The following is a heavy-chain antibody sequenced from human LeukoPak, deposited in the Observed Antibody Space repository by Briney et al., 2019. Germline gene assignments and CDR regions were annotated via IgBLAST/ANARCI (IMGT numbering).Heavy chain of an antibody. V-gene: IGHV3-21*01. D-gene: IGHD4-23*01. CDR2: ISSSSSYI. CDR1: GFKFSSYS. CDR3: ARALWRTVVTAFGY. Sequence: TGGSLRLSCAASGFKFSSYSMKWVRQAPGKGLEWVSFISSSSSYIYYADSLKGRFTISRDNAKNSLYLQMNSLRAEDTAVYYCARALWRTVVTAFGYWGQGTLVTVSS. J-gene: IGHJ4*02.